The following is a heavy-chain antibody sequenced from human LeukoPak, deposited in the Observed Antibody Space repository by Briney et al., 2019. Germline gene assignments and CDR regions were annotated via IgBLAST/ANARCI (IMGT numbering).Heavy chain of an antibody. V-gene: IGHV3-43*01. CDR3: AKEARGARWTGFDS. Sequence: GGSLRLSCATSGFSLDEYTVHWVRQAPGKGLEWVSLLSWFGGYTYYADSVQGRFTLSGDYSKNSLYLQMNSLRTEDTAFYYCAKEARGARWTGFDSWGQGTLVTVSS. CDR2: LSWFGGYT. CDR1: GFSLDEYT. D-gene: IGHD1-1*01. J-gene: IGHJ4*02.